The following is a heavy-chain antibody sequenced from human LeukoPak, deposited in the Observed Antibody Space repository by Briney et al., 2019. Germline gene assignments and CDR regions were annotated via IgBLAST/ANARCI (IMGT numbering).Heavy chain of an antibody. CDR3: ARGELRYFDWLSPDSTFFDY. D-gene: IGHD3-9*01. CDR1: GYSIRSGYN. Sequence: SETLSLTCTVSGYSIRSGYNWGWIRQFPGKGLEWIGSIYQSGSTYDNPSLKSRVTMSIDTSKNQFSLKLTSVTAADTAVYYCARGELRYFDWLSPDSTFFDYWGQGTLVTVSS. J-gene: IGHJ4*02. CDR2: IYQSGST. V-gene: IGHV4-38-2*02.